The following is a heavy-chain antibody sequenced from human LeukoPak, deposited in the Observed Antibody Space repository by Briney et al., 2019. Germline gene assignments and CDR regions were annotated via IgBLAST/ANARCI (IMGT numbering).Heavy chain of an antibody. V-gene: IGHV6-1*01. CDR3: ARGNEDFLDY. Sequence: SQTLSLTCAISGDSVSNNSAAWNWIRQPPSRGLEWLGRTYYRSNWYNAYAESVKSRITINPDTSKNQFSLQLNSVTPEDTAVYYCARGNEDFLDYWGQGTLVTVS. J-gene: IGHJ4*02. CDR1: GDSVSNNSAA. D-gene: IGHD1-1*01. CDR2: TYYRSNWYN.